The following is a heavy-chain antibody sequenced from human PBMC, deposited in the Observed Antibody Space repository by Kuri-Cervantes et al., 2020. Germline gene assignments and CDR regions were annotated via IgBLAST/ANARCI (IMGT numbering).Heavy chain of an antibody. Sequence: SETLSLTCAVYGGSFSGYYWSWIRQPPGKGLEWIGEINHSGSTNYNPSLKSRVTMSVDTSKNQFSLKLSSMTAADTAVYYCARGLSLGGGTTRRVFDLWGQGTVVTVSS. D-gene: IGHD1-26*01. J-gene: IGHJ3*01. CDR2: INHSGST. CDR1: GGSFSGYY. CDR3: ARGLSLGGGTTRRVFDL. V-gene: IGHV4-34*01.